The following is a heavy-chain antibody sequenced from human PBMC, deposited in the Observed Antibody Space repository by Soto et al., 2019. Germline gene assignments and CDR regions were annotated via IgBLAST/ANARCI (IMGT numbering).Heavy chain of an antibody. D-gene: IGHD3-22*01. Sequence: EKRPHPNTGSGGFMSSGGYFGGRISQHPRKGLEWIGSIYYSGSTYYNPSLKSRVTISVDTSKNQFSLKLSSVTAADTAVYYCARRLYYDSSGFEGGGMDVWGQGTTVT. CDR3: ARRLYYDSSGFEGGGMDV. CDR1: GGFMSSGGYF. J-gene: IGHJ6*02. CDR2: IYYSGST. V-gene: IGHV4-39*01.